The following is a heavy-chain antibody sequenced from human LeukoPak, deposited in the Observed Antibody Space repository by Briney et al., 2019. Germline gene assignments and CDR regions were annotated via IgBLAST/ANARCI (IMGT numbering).Heavy chain of an antibody. CDR1: GFTFSSYG. CDR3: ARDQNEVVTARIDY. CDR2: ILSDGSKE. V-gene: IGHV3-30*19. J-gene: IGHJ4*02. Sequence: GGSLRLSCAASGFTFSSYGMHWVRQAPGKGLEWVAVILSDGSKEFYTDSVKGRFTISRDNSKNTLYLQMNSLRAEDTAVYYCARDQNEVVTARIDYWGQGTLVTVSS. D-gene: IGHD2-21*02.